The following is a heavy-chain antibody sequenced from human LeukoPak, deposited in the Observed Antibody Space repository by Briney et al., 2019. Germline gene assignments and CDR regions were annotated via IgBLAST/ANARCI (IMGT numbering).Heavy chain of an antibody. CDR3: ARWKDSGIDNWFDP. CDR1: GYTFTGYY. J-gene: IGHJ5*02. CDR2: INPNSGGT. D-gene: IGHD1-1*01. V-gene: IGHV1-2*02. Sequence: GASVKVSCKASGYTFTGYYMHWVRQAPGQGLEWMGWINPNSGGTNYAQKFQGRVTMTRDTSISTAYMELSRLRSDDTAVYYCARWKDSGIDNWFDPWGQGTLVTVSS.